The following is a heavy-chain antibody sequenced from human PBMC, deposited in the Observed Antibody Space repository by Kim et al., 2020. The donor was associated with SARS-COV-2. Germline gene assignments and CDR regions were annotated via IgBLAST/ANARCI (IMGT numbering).Heavy chain of an antibody. CDR3: ARVLTDYGDYVFGY. Sequence: GGSLRRSCAASGFTFSDHYMDWVRQAPGKGLEWVGRTRNKANSYTTEYAASVKGRFTISRDDSKNSLYLQMNSLKTEDTAVYYCARVLTDYGDYVFGYWGQGTLVTVSS. CDR2: TRNKANSYTT. V-gene: IGHV3-72*01. D-gene: IGHD4-17*01. J-gene: IGHJ4*02. CDR1: GFTFSDHY.